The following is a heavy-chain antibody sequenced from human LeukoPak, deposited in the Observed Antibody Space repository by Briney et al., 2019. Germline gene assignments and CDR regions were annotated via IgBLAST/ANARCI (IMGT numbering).Heavy chain of an antibody. CDR1: AGSISLYNTYY. CDR2: IYTSGST. J-gene: IGHJ4*02. CDR3: ARDERGVIDY. Sequence: KPSETLSLTCTVSAGSISLYNTYYWNWIRQPAGKGLEWIGRIYTSGSTNYNPSLKSRVTMSVDTSKNQFSLKLSSVTAADTAVYYCARDERGVIDYWGQGTLVTVSS. V-gene: IGHV4-4*07. D-gene: IGHD3-10*01.